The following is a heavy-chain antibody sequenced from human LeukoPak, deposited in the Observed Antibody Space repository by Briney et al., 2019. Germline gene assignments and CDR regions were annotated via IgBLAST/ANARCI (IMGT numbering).Heavy chain of an antibody. Sequence: PGGSLRLSCAASGVTFSSYSMNWVRQAPGKGLEWVSYISSSSSTIYYADSVKGRFTISRDNAKNSLYLQMNSLRAEDTAVYYCARSRRRAWFGELLSSPYGMDVWGQGTTVTASS. D-gene: IGHD3-10*01. CDR2: ISSSSSTI. CDR3: ARSRRRAWFGELLSSPYGMDV. CDR1: GVTFSSYS. V-gene: IGHV3-48*01. J-gene: IGHJ6*02.